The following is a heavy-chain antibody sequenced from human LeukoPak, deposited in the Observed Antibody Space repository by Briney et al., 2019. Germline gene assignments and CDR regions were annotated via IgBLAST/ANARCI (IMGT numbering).Heavy chain of an antibody. Sequence: PSETLSLTCTVSGGSISSSSYYWGWIRQPPGKGLEWIGSIYYSGSTYYNPSLKSRVTISVDTSKNQFSLKLSSVTAADTAVYYCARHEVEHRTIFGVVNREFPRRTGDYWGQGTLVTVSS. CDR3: ARHEVEHRTIFGVVNREFPRRTGDY. J-gene: IGHJ4*02. D-gene: IGHD3-3*01. CDR2: IYYSGST. CDR1: GGSISSSSYY. V-gene: IGHV4-39*01.